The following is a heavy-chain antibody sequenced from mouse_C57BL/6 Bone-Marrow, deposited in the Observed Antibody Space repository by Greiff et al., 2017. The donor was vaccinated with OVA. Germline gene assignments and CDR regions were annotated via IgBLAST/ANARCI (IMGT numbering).Heavy chain of an antibody. D-gene: IGHD2-5*01. J-gene: IGHJ3*01. Sequence: EVHLVESGGGLVKPGGSLKLSCAASGFTFSSYAMSWVRQTPEKRLEWVATISDGGSYTYYPDNVKGRFTISRDNAKNNLYLQMSHLKSEDTAMYYCARGTYSNYGWFAYWGQGTLVTVSA. CDR1: GFTFSSYA. CDR3: ARGTYSNYGWFAY. CDR2: ISDGGSYT. V-gene: IGHV5-4*01.